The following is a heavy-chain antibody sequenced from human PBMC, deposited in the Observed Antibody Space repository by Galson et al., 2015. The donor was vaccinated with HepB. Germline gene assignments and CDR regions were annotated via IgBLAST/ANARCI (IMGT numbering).Heavy chain of an antibody. CDR3: ARVHIAAAGLYYCDY. CDR1: GYNLTDLS. D-gene: IGHD6-13*01. Sequence: SVKVSCKVSGYNLTDLSMHWVRQAPGKGLEWMGRFDPVDGETIYAQKFQGRVTMTEDTSTDTAYMELSSLRSEDTAVYYCARVHIAAAGLYYCDYWGQGTLVTVSS. J-gene: IGHJ4*02. V-gene: IGHV1-24*01. CDR2: FDPVDGET.